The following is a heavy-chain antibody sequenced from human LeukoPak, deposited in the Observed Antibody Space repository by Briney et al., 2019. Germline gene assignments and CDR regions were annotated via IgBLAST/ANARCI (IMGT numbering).Heavy chain of an antibody. D-gene: IGHD3-9*01. CDR3: AKNPRYFDWLLLPADFDY. V-gene: IGHV3-23*01. J-gene: IGHJ4*02. Sequence: GGSLRLSCAASGFTFSSYAMSWVRQAPGKGLEWVSAISGSGGSTYYADSVKGRFTISRDNSKNTLYLQMNSRRAEDTAVYYCAKNPRYFDWLLLPADFDYWGQGTPVTVSS. CDR2: ISGSGGST. CDR1: GFTFSSYA.